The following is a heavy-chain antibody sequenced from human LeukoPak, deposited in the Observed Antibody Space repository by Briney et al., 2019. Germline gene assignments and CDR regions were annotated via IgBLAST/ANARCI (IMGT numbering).Heavy chain of an antibody. V-gene: IGHV3-74*01. Sequence: GGSLRLSCAASGFTFSTYWMHWVRQAPGKGLVWVARIKGDGSSTIYADSVKGRFTISRDNSKNTLYLQTSSLRVEDTAVYYCARASTTVPNLLDHWGRGTLVTVSP. D-gene: IGHD4-17*01. CDR2: IKGDGSST. CDR3: ARASTTVPNLLDH. CDR1: GFTFSTYW. J-gene: IGHJ4*02.